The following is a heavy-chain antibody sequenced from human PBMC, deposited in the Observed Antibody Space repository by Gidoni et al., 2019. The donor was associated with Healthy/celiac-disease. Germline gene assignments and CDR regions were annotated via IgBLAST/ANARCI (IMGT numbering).Heavy chain of an antibody. CDR2: IYYSGST. Sequence: QLQLQESGPGLVKPSETLSLTCTVSRGSISSSSYYWGWIRQPPGKGLEWIGSIYYSGSTYYNPSLKSRVTISVDTSKNQFSLKLSSVTAADTAVYYCASHRYSSSLGYYYYGMDVWGQGTTVTVSS. V-gene: IGHV4-39*01. CDR1: RGSISSSSYY. D-gene: IGHD6-13*01. CDR3: ASHRYSSSLGYYYYGMDV. J-gene: IGHJ6*02.